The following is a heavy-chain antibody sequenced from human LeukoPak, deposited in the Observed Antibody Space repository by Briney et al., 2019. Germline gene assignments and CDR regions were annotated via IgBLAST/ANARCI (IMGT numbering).Heavy chain of an antibody. CDR1: GYTFTSYG. V-gene: IGHV1-18*04. Sequence: GASVKVSCKAPGYTFTSYGISWVRQAPGQGLEWMGWISAYNGNTNYAQKLQGRVTMTTDTSTSTAYMELRSLRSDDTAVYYCARVTCSSGGSCCFMVYWGQGTLVTVSS. CDR2: ISAYNGNT. J-gene: IGHJ4*02. D-gene: IGHD2-15*01. CDR3: ARVTCSSGGSCCFMVY.